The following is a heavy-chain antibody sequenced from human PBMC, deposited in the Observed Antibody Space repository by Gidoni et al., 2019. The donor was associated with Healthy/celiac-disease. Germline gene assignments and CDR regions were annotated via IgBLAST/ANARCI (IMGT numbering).Heavy chain of an antibody. D-gene: IGHD6-6*01. CDR2: LYHIGST. J-gene: IGHJ6*02. Sequence: QVQLQESGPGLVKPSGTLSLTCAVSGGPLSSSNWWSWVRQPPGKGLEWIGELYHIGSTHYNPSLQSRVTISVDKSKNQFSLKLSSVTAAHTAVYYCARAYCSSPKLKDPNGMDVWGQGTTVTVSS. V-gene: IGHV4-4*02. CDR3: ARAYCSSPKLKDPNGMDV. CDR1: GGPLSSSNW.